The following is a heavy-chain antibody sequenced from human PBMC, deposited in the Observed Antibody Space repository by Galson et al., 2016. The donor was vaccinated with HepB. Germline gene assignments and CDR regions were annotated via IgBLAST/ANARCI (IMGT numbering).Heavy chain of an antibody. V-gene: IGHV3-30-3*01. J-gene: IGHJ6*02. Sequence: SLRLSCAASGFTFTNCAMSWVRQAPGKGLEWVAIISYDGTNKYYAGSVKGRFTISRDNSKNTLYLQMNSLRAEDTAVYYCARGAKMVQIMATIIGIEEEREYYHYYTMDVWGQGTTVTVSS. CDR3: ARGAKMVQIMATIIGIEEEREYYHYYTMDV. D-gene: IGHD5-24*01. CDR2: ISYDGTNK. CDR1: GFTFTNCA.